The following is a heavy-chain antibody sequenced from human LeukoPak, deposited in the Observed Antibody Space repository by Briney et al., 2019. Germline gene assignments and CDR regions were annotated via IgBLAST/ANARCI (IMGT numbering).Heavy chain of an antibody. J-gene: IGHJ4*02. CDR2: IYYSGST. CDR3: ARSKYSGSYYFDY. Sequence: SETLSLTCTVSGGSISSYYWSWIRQPAGKGLEWIGYIYYSGSTNYNPSLKSRVTISVDTSKNQFSLKLSSVTAADTAVYYCARSKYSGSYYFDYWGQGTLVTVSS. D-gene: IGHD1-26*01. CDR1: GGSISSYY. V-gene: IGHV4-59*01.